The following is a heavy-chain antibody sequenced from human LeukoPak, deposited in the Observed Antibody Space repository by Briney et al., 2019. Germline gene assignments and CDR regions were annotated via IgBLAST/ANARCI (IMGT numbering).Heavy chain of an antibody. D-gene: IGHD6-13*01. CDR2: ISYDGSNK. CDR3: LRDGSSWYFDD. V-gene: IGHV3-30*03. Sequence: SLRLSCAASGFTFSSYGMHWVRQAPGKGLEWVAVISYDGSNKYYADSVKGRFTISRDNSKNTLYLQMNSLRAEDTAVYYCLRDGSSWYFDDWGQGTLVTVSS. CDR1: GFTFSSYG. J-gene: IGHJ4*02.